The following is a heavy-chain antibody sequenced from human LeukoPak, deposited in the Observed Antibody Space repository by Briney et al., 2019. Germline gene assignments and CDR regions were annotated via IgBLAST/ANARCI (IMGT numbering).Heavy chain of an antibody. CDR1: GGSISSYY. D-gene: IGHD1-14*01. CDR2: IYYSGST. V-gene: IGHV4-59*01. CDR3: ARASRKGSSLTEH. J-gene: IGHJ4*02. Sequence: SETLSLTCTVSGGSISSYYWSWIRQPPGKGLEWIGYIYYSGSTNYNPSLKSRVTISVDTSKNQFSLKLSSVTAADTAVYYCARASRKGSSLTEHWGQGTLVTVSS.